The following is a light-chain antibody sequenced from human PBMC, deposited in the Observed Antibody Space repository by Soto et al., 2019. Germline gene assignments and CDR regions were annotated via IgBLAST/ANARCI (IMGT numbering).Light chain of an antibody. CDR1: QNITKY. J-gene: IGKJ1*01. CDR2: AAS. V-gene: IGKV1-39*01. Sequence: DIQMTQSPSSLSASVGDRVTITCRASQNITKYLSWYQQNPGKAPKLLIYAASTLPRGVPSRFSGSGSGTDFTLTITSLQPEDFATYYCQQNHNTPVTFGQGTKVEI. CDR3: QQNHNTPVT.